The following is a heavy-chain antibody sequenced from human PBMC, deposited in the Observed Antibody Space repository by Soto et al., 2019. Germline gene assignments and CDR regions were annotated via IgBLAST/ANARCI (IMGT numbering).Heavy chain of an antibody. Sequence: GGSLRLSCAASGFTFSSYAMSCVRHSPGKGLEWVSAISGSGGSTYYADSVKGRFTISSDNSKNTLYLQMNSLRAEDTAVYYCAKEHNNMIVVVIFDYWGQGTLVTVSA. CDR1: GFTFSSYA. D-gene: IGHD3-22*01. J-gene: IGHJ4*02. CDR3: AKEHNNMIVVVIFDY. V-gene: IGHV3-23*01. CDR2: ISGSGGST.